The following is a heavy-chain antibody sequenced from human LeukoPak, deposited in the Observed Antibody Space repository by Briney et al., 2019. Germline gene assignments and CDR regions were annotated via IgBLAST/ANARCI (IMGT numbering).Heavy chain of an antibody. CDR2: ISADSSYI. V-gene: IGHV3-23*01. D-gene: IGHD6-13*01. Sequence: GGSLRLSCRGSGFTFSDYAMAWVRQAPGKGLEWVSCISADSSYIYYADSVKGRFTISRDNSKNTLYLQMNSLRAEDTAVYYCAKKSSSWFTGWFDPWGQGTLVTVSS. CDR3: AKKSSSWFTGWFDP. J-gene: IGHJ5*02. CDR1: GFTFSDYA.